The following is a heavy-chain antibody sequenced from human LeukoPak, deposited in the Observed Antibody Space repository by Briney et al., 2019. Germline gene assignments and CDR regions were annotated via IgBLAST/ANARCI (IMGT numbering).Heavy chain of an antibody. D-gene: IGHD2-2*02. V-gene: IGHV3-48*02. J-gene: IGHJ6*02. CDR3: ARARVPAAIKGYGMDV. Sequence: PGGSLRLSCAASGFTFSSYSMNWVRQAPGKGLEWVSYISSSSSTIYYADSVKGRFTISRDNAKNSLYLQMNSLRDEDTAVYYCARARVPAAIKGYGMDVWGQGTTVTVSS. CDR1: GFTFSSYS. CDR2: ISSSSSTI.